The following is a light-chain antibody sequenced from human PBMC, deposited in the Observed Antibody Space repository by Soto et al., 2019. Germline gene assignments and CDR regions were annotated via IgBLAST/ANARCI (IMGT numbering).Light chain of an antibody. CDR3: QQYDNLPLT. CDR1: QSVVSTY. J-gene: IGKJ4*01. CDR2: GAS. V-gene: IGKV3-20*01. Sequence: EIVLTQSPGNLSLSPGERATLSCRASQSVVSTYLAWYQQKPGQAPRLLISGASDRATGIPDRFSGSGSGTDFTLTISRLEPEDFAVYYCQQYDNLPLTFGGGTEV.